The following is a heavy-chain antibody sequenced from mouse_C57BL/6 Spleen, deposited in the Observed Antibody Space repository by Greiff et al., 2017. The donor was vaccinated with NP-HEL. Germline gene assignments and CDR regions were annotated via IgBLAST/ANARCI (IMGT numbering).Heavy chain of an antibody. CDR2: IWSGGST. CDR3: ARGGSNYWYFDV. J-gene: IGHJ1*03. CDR1: GFSLTSYG. V-gene: IGHV2-2*01. Sequence: QVQLQQSGPGLVQPSQSLSITCTVSGFSLTSYGVHWVRQSPGKGLEWLGVIWSGGSTDYNAAFISRLSISKDNSKSQVFFKMNSLQADDTAIYYCARGGSNYWYFDVWGTGTTVTVSS. D-gene: IGHD2-5*01.